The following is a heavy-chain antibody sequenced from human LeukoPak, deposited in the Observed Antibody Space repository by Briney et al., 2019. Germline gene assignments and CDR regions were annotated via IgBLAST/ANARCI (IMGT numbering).Heavy chain of an antibody. J-gene: IGHJ4*02. CDR2: ISSSSSYI. CDR1: GFTFSSYS. V-gene: IGHV3-21*01. D-gene: IGHD5-18*01. CDR3: ARVLKAVVLFDY. Sequence: AGGSLRLSCAASGFTFSSYSMNWVRQAPGKGLEWVSSISSSSSYIYYADSVKGRFTISRDNAKNSLYLQMNSLRAEDTAVYYCARVLKAVVLFDYWGQGTLVTVSS.